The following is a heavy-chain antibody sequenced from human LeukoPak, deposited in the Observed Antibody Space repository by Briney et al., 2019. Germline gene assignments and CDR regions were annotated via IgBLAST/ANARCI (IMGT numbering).Heavy chain of an antibody. CDR2: ISSSSSYI. D-gene: IGHD6-19*01. Sequence: GGSLGLSCAASGFTFSSYSMNWVRQAPGKGLEWVSSISSSSSYIYYADSVKGRFTISRDNAKNSLYLQMNSLRAEDTAVYYCASMGSSAGGMDVWGQGTTVTVSS. V-gene: IGHV3-21*01. CDR1: GFTFSSYS. J-gene: IGHJ6*02. CDR3: ASMGSSAGGMDV.